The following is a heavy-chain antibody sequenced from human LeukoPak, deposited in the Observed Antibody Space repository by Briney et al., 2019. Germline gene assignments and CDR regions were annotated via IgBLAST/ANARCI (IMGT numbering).Heavy chain of an antibody. V-gene: IGHV3-7*03. J-gene: IGHJ6*02. CDR2: IKQDGSEK. D-gene: IGHD2-2*01. CDR1: GFSFSNYW. CDR3: ARSPYCSSTSCENLYYYYGMDV. Sequence: GGSLRLSCAASGFSFSNYWMSWVRQAPGKGLEWVANIKQDGSEKYYVDSMEGRLTISRDNAKNSLYLQMNSLRAEDTALYHCARSPYCSSTSCENLYYYYGMDVWGQGTTVTVSS.